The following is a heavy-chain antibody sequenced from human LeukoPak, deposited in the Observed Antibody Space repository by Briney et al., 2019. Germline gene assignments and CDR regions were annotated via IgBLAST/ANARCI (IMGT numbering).Heavy chain of an antibody. CDR1: GYTFTGYY. J-gene: IGHJ3*02. D-gene: IGHD5-12*01. CDR2: INPNSGGT. CDR3: ARAERAGYSGPNAFDI. Sequence: ASVKVSCKASGYTFTGYYMHWVRQAPGQGLEWMGWINPNSGGTNYAQKFQGWVTMTRGTSISTAYMELSRLRSDDTAVYYCARAERAGYSGPNAFDIWGQGTMVTVSS. V-gene: IGHV1-2*04.